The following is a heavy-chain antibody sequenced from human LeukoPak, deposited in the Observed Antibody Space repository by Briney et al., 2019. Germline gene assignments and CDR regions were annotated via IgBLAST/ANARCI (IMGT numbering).Heavy chain of an antibody. Sequence: SETLSLTCTVSGGSISSDYWSWIRQPPGKGLEWIGYIYYTGSTTYNPSLKSRLTISLDTSKNQFSLKLTSVTAADTAVYYCARHIAEGEDVWGQGTTVTVFS. CDR3: ARHIAEGEDV. V-gene: IGHV4-59*01. CDR2: IYYTGST. CDR1: GGSISSDY. J-gene: IGHJ6*02. D-gene: IGHD6-13*01.